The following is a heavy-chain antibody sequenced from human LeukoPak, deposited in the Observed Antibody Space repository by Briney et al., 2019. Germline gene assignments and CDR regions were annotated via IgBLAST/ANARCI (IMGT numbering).Heavy chain of an antibody. J-gene: IGHJ4*02. D-gene: IGHD1-26*01. V-gene: IGHV3-23*01. CDR3: ARARGSYSHDY. Sequence: AGGSLRLSCAASGFTFSSYAMSWVRQAPGKGLEWVSAISGSGGSTYYADSVKGRFTISRDNAKNSLYLQMNSLRAEDTAVYYCARARGSYSHDYWGQGTLVTVSS. CDR1: GFTFSSYA. CDR2: ISGSGGST.